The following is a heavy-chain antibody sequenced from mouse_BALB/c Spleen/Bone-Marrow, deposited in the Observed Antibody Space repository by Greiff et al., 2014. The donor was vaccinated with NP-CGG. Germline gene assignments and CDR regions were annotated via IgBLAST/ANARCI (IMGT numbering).Heavy chain of an antibody. Sequence: EVLLVESGGGLVRPGGSLELSCAASGFAFSSYDMSWVRQTPGKRLEWVAYVSRCGGRTCLPDTVKGRFTISRDNAKNTLYLQMSSLKSEDTAMYYCAREVLRDYFDYWGQGTTLTVSS. D-gene: IGHD1-1*01. J-gene: IGHJ2*01. V-gene: IGHV5-12-1*01. CDR1: GFAFSSYD. CDR2: VSRCGGRT. CDR3: AREVLRDYFDY.